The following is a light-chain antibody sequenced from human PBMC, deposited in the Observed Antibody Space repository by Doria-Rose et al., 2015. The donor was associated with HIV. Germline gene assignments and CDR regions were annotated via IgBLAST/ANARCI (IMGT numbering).Light chain of an antibody. CDR1: QSISSN. J-gene: IGKJ2*01. V-gene: IGKV3-11*01. CDR3: QQRSNWPKT. Sequence: TQSPATLSLSPGERATLSCRASQSISSNLAWYQQKPGQAPRLLIYGASTRATGIPARFSGSGSGTDFTLTISSLEPEDFAVYYCQQRSNWPKTFGQGTKLEIK. CDR2: GAS.